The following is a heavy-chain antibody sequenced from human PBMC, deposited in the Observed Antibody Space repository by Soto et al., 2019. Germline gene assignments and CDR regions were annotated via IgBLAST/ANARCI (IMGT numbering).Heavy chain of an antibody. CDR1: GYTFTNYA. CDR3: ARVSGYYLPDY. J-gene: IGHJ4*02. V-gene: IGHV1-3*05. CDR2: INAGNGNT. D-gene: IGHD5-12*01. Sequence: QVQLVQSGAEEKKPGASVKVSCKPSGYTFTNYAMHWVRQAPRQRLEWMGWINAGNGNTKYSQKFQGRVTITRDTSASTAYMELSSLRSEDTAVYYCARVSGYYLPDYWGQGTLVTVSS.